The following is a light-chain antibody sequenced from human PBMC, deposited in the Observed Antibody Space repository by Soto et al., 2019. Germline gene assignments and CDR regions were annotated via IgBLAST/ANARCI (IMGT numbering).Light chain of an antibody. CDR3: QQYNSYSRT. V-gene: IGKV1-5*03. CDR2: KAS. Sequence: DIQMTQSPSALSSSVGDRVTMTCRASQSIGDSLAWYQQKPGKAPYLLIYKASSLESGVPSRFSGSGSGTEFTLTISSLQPDDFATYYCQQYNSYSRTFGQGTKVDI. J-gene: IGKJ1*01. CDR1: QSIGDS.